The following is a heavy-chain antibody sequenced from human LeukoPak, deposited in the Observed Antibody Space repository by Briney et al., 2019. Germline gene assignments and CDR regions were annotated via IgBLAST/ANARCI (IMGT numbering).Heavy chain of an antibody. Sequence: PGGPLKLSGAASGLTFSGSAMHGVRRSSGKGLKWFGRIRSKANSYATAYSASVEGRFTISRDDSKNTAYLQLNSSQPKDRAVYYCRPSRDLGSSWYFWGQGTLVTVSS. CDR2: IRSKANSYAT. CDR3: RPSRDLGSSWYF. J-gene: IGHJ4*02. CDR1: GLTFSGSA. V-gene: IGHV3-73*01. D-gene: IGHD6-13*01.